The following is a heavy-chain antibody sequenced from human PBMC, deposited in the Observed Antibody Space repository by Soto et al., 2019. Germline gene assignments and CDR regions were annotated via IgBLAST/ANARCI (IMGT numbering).Heavy chain of an antibody. CDR1: GGTFSTYS. J-gene: IGHJ3*02. Sequence: QVQLVQSGAEVKKPGSSVKVSCKASGGTFSTYSITWVRQAPGQGPEWMGRIIPVLGLANYAQKFHGRVTITADKSTSTADMELSSLRSEDTAVYYCAKEAYCSAGSCLDDAFDIWGQGTMVTVSS. CDR2: IIPVLGLA. D-gene: IGHD2-15*01. V-gene: IGHV1-69*02. CDR3: AKEAYCSAGSCLDDAFDI.